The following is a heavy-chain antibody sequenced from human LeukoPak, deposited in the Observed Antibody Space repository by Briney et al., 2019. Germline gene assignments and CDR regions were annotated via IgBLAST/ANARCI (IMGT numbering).Heavy chain of an antibody. D-gene: IGHD6-13*01. V-gene: IGHV3-21*01. CDR2: ISSSSSYI. CDR3: ARDLTISSSWYDDY. CDR1: GFTFNSYW. J-gene: IGHJ4*02. Sequence: GGSLRLSCAASGFTFNSYWMSWVRQAPGKGLEWVSSISSSSSYIYYADSVKGRFTISRDNAKNSLYLQMNSLRAEDTAVYYCARDLTISSSWYDDYWGQGTLVTVSS.